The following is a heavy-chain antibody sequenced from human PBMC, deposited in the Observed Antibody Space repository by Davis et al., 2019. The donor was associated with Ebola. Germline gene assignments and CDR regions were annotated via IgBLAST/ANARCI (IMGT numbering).Heavy chain of an antibody. Sequence: ASVKVSCKASGYTFTSYGISWVRQAPGQGLEWMGWISAYNGNTNYAQKLQGRVTMTTDTSTSTAYMELSSLRSEDTAVYYCARRKVVPAAIDPDHYYYYGMDVWGQGTTVTVSS. CDR1: GYTFTSYG. CDR3: ARRKVVPAAIDPDHYYYYGMDV. CDR2: ISAYNGNT. D-gene: IGHD2-2*01. V-gene: IGHV1-18*01. J-gene: IGHJ6*02.